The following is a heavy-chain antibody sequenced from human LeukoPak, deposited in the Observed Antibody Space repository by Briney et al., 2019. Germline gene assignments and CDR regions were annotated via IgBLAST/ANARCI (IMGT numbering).Heavy chain of an antibody. J-gene: IGHJ4*02. CDR1: GFTVSSNY. D-gene: IGHD6-19*01. Sequence: GGSLRLSCAASGFTVSSNYMSWVRQAPGKGLEWVALISYDGSNKYYADSVKGRFPLSRDNSKNTLFLQMNSLTPEDTAVYYCAKCHISGWYYFGYWGQGTLVTVSS. CDR2: ISYDGSNK. V-gene: IGHV3-30*18. CDR3: AKCHISGWYYFGY.